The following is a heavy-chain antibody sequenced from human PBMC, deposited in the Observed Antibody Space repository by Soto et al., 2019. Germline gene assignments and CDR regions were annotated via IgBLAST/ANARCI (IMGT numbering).Heavy chain of an antibody. Sequence: ASVKVSCKASGYTFTSYGISWVRLTPGQGLEWMGWNSDYNGNRNYAQKHQGRVTMTTDTSTSTAYMELRSLRSDDTAVYYCAYSSAGGYSGYDPNYYYYGMDVWGQGTMVTVSS. CDR2: NSDYNGNR. D-gene: IGHD5-12*01. CDR1: GYTFTSYG. V-gene: IGHV1-18*01. CDR3: AYSSAGGYSGYDPNYYYYGMDV. J-gene: IGHJ6*02.